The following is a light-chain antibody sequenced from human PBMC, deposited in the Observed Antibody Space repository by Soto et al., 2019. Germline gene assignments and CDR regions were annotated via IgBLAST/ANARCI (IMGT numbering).Light chain of an antibody. Sequence: QSVLTQSSSASASLGSSVKLTCTLSSGHSSYIIAWHQQQPGKAPRYLMKLEGSGSYHKGSGGPDRFSGSSTGADRYLTISNLQFEDEADYYCETWDFNTRVFGGGTKLTVL. V-gene: IGLV4-60*02. CDR2: LEGSGSY. J-gene: IGLJ2*01. CDR3: ETWDFNTRV. CDR1: SGHSSYI.